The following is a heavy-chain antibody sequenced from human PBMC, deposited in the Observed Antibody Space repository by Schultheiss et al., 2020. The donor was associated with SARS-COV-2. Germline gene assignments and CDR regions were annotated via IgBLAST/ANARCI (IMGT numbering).Heavy chain of an antibody. Sequence: SKTLSLTCTVSGGSISSGGYYWSWIRQHPGKGLEWIGYIYYSGSTYYNPSLKSRVTISVDTSKNQFSLKLSSVTAADTAVYYCARAHGPYSGAFDIWGQGTMVTVSS. V-gene: IGHV4-31*03. CDR1: GGSISSGGYY. CDR2: IYYSGST. D-gene: IGHD2-15*01. CDR3: ARAHGPYSGAFDI. J-gene: IGHJ3*02.